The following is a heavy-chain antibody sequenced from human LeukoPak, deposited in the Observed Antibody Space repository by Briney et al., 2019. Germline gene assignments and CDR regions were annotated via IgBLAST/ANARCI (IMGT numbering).Heavy chain of an antibody. V-gene: IGHV3-23*01. CDR3: AKGYYNYVWGSYYFDY. CDR2: ITGSAGST. J-gene: IGHJ4*02. D-gene: IGHD3-16*01. Sequence: GGSLRLSCAASGFTFSSYAMRWARHARGGWREWVKAITGSAGSTYYADSVKGPLTISRDNSRDALYLQMNSLRAEDTAVYYCAKGYYNYVWGSYYFDYWGQGTLVTVSS. CDR1: GFTFSSYA.